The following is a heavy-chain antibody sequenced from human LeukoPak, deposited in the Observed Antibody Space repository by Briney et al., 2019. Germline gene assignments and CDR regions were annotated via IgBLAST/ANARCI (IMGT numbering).Heavy chain of an antibody. CDR1: GYTFTSYG. CDR3: ARDSYRYYDILTGYENSHYFDY. CDR2: ISAYNGNT. V-gene: IGHV1-18*01. J-gene: IGHJ4*02. D-gene: IGHD3-9*01. Sequence: ASVKVSCKASGYTFTSYGISWVRQAPGQGLEWMGWISAYNGNTNYAQKLQGRVTMTTDTSTSTAYMELRSLRSDDTAVYYCARDSYRYYDILTGYENSHYFDYWGQGTLVTVSS.